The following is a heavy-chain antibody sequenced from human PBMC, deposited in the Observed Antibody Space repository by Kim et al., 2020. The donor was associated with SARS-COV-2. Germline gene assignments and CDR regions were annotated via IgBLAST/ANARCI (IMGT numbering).Heavy chain of an antibody. CDR1: GFTFSSYS. CDR2: ISSSSSYI. Sequence: GGSLRLSCAASGFTFSSYSMNWVRQAPGKGLEWVSSISSSSSYIYYADSVKGRFTISRDNAKNSLYLQMNSLRAEDTAVYYCARDVGGMTTVTPFWFDPWGQGTLVTVSS. V-gene: IGHV3-21*01. CDR3: ARDVGGMTTVTPFWFDP. D-gene: IGHD4-4*01. J-gene: IGHJ5*02.